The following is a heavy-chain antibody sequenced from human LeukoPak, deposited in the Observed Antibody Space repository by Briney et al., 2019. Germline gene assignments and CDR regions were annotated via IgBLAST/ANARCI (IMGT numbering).Heavy chain of an antibody. CDR3: ATPGYSSGAART. CDR2: IIPIFGTA. D-gene: IGHD6-19*01. J-gene: IGHJ4*02. CDR1: GGTFSSYA. V-gene: IGHV1-69*06. Sequence: ASVKVSCKASGGTFSSYAISWVRQAPGQGLEWMGGIIPIFGTANYAQKFQGRVTITADKSTSTAYMELSSLRSEDTAMYYCATPGYSSGAARTWGQGTLVTVSS.